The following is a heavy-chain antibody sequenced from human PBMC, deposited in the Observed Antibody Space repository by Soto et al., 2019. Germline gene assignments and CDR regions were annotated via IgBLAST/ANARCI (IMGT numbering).Heavy chain of an antibody. CDR1: GFTFSSYA. V-gene: IGHV3-23*01. CDR2: ISGSGGST. J-gene: IGHJ5*02. CDR3: AKDSSYYYDSSGYFVDP. D-gene: IGHD3-22*01. Sequence: GGSLRLSCAASGFTFSSYAMSWVRQAPGKGLEWVSAISGSGGSTYYADSVKGRFTISRDNSKNTLYLQMNSLRAEDTAVYYWAKDSSYYYDSSGYFVDPWGQGTLVTVSS.